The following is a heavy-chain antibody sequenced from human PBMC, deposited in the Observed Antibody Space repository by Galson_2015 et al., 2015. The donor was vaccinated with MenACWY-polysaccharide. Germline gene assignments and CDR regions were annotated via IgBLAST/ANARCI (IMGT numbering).Heavy chain of an antibody. J-gene: IGHJ6*02. Sequence: SLRLSCAASGFTFDDYAMHWVRQAPGKGLEWASGISWNSGSMGYADSVKGRFTISRDNAKNSLYLQMNSLRAEDTALYYCAKGSFYYYGMDVWGQGTTVTVSS. CDR1: GFTFDDYA. CDR3: AKGSFYYYGMDV. CDR2: ISWNSGSM. V-gene: IGHV3-9*01. D-gene: IGHD1-26*01.